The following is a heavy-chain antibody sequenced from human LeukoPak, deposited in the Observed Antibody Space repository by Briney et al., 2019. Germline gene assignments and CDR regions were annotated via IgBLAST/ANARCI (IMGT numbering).Heavy chain of an antibody. J-gene: IGHJ4*02. Sequence: RASVKISCKASGYTFTGYYMHWVRQAPGQGLEWMGWINPNSGGTNYAQKFQGRVTMTRNTSISTAYMELSSLRSEDTAVYYCARGDFRDSTKLGIGWGQGTLVTVSS. CDR2: INPNSGGT. D-gene: IGHD3-3*01. CDR3: ARGDFRDSTKLGIG. CDR1: GYTFTGYY. V-gene: IGHV1-2*02.